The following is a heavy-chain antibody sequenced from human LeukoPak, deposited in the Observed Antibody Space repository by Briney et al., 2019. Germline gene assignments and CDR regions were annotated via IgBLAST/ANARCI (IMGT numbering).Heavy chain of an antibody. D-gene: IGHD6-6*01. CDR3: AKDGSLWCIAARWVRGGLDY. J-gene: IGHJ4*02. Sequence: GGSLRLSCAPSGLTFISYGMHWVRQAPGKGLEWVAFIRYDGSTKYYADSVKGRFTISRDNSKNTLYLQMNSLRAEDTAVYYCAKDGSLWCIAARWVRGGLDYWGQGTLVTVSS. V-gene: IGHV3-30*02. CDR2: IRYDGSTK. CDR1: GLTFISYG.